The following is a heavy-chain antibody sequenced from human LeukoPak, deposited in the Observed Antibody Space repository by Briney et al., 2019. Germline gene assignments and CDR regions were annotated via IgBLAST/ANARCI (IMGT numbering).Heavy chain of an antibody. CDR2: IYYSGST. Sequence: SETLSLTCTVSGCSISSHYWSWIRQPPGKGLEWIGYIYYSGSTNYNPSLKSRVTISVDTSKNQFSLKLSSVTAADTAVYYCARSYDFWSGYQSYYYYYYMDVWGKGTTVTVSS. V-gene: IGHV4-59*11. CDR1: GCSISSHY. D-gene: IGHD3-3*01. CDR3: ARSYDFWSGYQSYYYYYYMDV. J-gene: IGHJ6*03.